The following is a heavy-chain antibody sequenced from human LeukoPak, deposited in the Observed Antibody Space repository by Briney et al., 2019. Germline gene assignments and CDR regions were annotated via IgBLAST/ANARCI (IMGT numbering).Heavy chain of an antibody. V-gene: IGHV1-2*06. CDR2: INPNSGGT. Sequence: ASVKVSCKASGYTFTSYYMHWVRQAPGQGLEWMGRINPNSGGTNYAQKFQGRVTMTRDTSISTAYMELSRLRSDDTAVYYCARDPGHTYYYDSSGYKAFDIWGQGTMVTVSS. D-gene: IGHD3-22*01. CDR3: ARDPGHTYYYDSSGYKAFDI. CDR1: GYTFTSYY. J-gene: IGHJ3*02.